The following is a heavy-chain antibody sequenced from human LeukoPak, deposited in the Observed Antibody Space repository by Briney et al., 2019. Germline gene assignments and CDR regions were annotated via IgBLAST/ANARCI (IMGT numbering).Heavy chain of an antibody. CDR2: IIPIFGTA. CDR1: GGTFSSYA. J-gene: IGHJ4*02. V-gene: IGHV1-69*13. Sequence: SVKVSCKASGGTFSSYAISWVRQAPGQGLEWMGGIIPIFGTANYAQKFQGRVTITADESTSTAYMEPSSLRSEDTAVYYCARVAYGTGSDYWGQGTLVTVSS. D-gene: IGHD2-15*01. CDR3: ARVAYGTGSDY.